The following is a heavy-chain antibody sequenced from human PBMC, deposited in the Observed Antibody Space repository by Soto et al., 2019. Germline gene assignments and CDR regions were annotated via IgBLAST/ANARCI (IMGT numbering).Heavy chain of an antibody. CDR2: ISYDGSNK. CDR1: GFTFSSYG. Sequence: QVQLVESGGGVVQPGRSLRLSCAASGFTFSSYGMHWVRQAPGKGLEWVAVISYDGSNKYYADSVKGRFTISRDNSKNTLYLQMNSLRAEDTAVYYCANGNWNYYGMDVRGQGTTVTVSS. J-gene: IGHJ6*02. CDR3: ANGNWNYYGMDV. V-gene: IGHV3-30*18. D-gene: IGHD1-1*01.